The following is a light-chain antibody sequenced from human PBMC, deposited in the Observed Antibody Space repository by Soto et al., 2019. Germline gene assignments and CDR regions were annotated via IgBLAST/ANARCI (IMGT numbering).Light chain of an antibody. CDR2: AAS. V-gene: IGKV1-12*01. Sequence: DIQMTQSPSFVSASVGDRVTITCRASQGISSGLAWYQHKPGRAPKLLIHAASSLESGVPSKFSGSGSGTDFTLTISSLQPEDFLTYYVQQTTSFPLTFGGGTKVEIK. CDR1: QGISSG. J-gene: IGKJ4*01. CDR3: QQTTSFPLT.